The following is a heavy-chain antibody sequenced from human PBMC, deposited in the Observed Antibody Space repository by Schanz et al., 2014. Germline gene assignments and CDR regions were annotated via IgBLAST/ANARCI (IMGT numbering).Heavy chain of an antibody. CDR2: TSNDGSFT. D-gene: IGHD4-17*01. CDR3: ARVLGGDEGLDQ. Sequence: EVQLVESGGGLVQPGGSLRLSCAASGFTFSDSWMHWVRQAPGKGLVWVSRTSNDGSFTTFADSVKGRFTISRDNAKNTLYLQMNSLRAEDTALYYCARVLGGDEGLDQWGQGTLVTVSS. V-gene: IGHV3-74*01. CDR1: GFTFSDSW. J-gene: IGHJ4*02.